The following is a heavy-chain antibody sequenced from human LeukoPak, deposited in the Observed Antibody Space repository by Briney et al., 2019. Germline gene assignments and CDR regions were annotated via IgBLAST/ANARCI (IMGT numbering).Heavy chain of an antibody. CDR1: GGPLSGYY. J-gene: IGHJ6*03. D-gene: IGHD3-22*01. Sequence: SETLSLTCAVHGGPLSGYYWNWIRQSPGKGLEWIGEINHSGSTNYNPSLKSRVTMSVDTSKNQFSLRLGSMTAADTARYYCARGSFYDSSGYSDYYFYHYMDVWGTGTTVAVSS. CDR3: ARGSFYDSSGYSDYYFYHYMDV. CDR2: INHSGST. V-gene: IGHV4-34*01.